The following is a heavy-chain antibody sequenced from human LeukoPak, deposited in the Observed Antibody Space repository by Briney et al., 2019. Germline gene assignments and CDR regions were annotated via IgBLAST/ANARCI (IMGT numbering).Heavy chain of an antibody. CDR2: INTNTGNP. CDR1: GNTFTSYA. D-gene: IGHD3-16*02. J-gene: IGHJ5*01. V-gene: IGHV7-4-1*02. CDR3: ARAYQPLGGLSFPDS. Sequence: ASVKVSCKASGNTFTSYAMNWVRQAPGQGLEWMGWINTNTGNPTYAQGFTGRFVFSLHTSVSTAYLQISSLRAEDTAVYYCARAYQPLGGLSFPDSWGQGTLVTVSS.